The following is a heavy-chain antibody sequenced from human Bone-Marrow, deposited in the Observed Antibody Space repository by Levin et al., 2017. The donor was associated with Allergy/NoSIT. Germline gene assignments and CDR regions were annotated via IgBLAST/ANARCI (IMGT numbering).Heavy chain of an antibody. V-gene: IGHV1-46*01. CDR2: INPSTGGT. D-gene: IGHD4/OR15-4a*01. CDR1: GYTFTSYY. CDR3: ARGLGGARYLVLSGDYNGLDV. Sequence: GGSLRLSCKASGYTFTSYYVHWVRQAPGQGLEWMGIINPSTGGTSYPQKFQGRVTMTRDTSSSTVYMELSSLRSEDTAIYYCARGLGGARYLVLSGDYNGLDVWGQGTTVTVSS. J-gene: IGHJ6*02.